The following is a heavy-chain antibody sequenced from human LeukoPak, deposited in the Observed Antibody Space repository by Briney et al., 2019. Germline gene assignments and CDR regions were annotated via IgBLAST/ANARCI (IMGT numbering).Heavy chain of an antibody. J-gene: IGHJ4*02. CDR3: ARGSSWFYFDY. CDR1: GDSISSGGYY. CDR2: IYYSGST. Sequence: PSQTLSLTCTVSGDSISSGGYYWTWIRQHPGKGLEWIGYIYYSGSTYYNPSLKSRVIISVDTSKKQFSLNLSSVTAAHTAVYYCARGSSWFYFDYWGQGTLVTVSS. D-gene: IGHD6-13*01. V-gene: IGHV4-31*03.